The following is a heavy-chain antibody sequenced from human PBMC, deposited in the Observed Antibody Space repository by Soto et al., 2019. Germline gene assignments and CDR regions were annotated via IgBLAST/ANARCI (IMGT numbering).Heavy chain of an antibody. CDR2: IYYSGST. Sequence: PSETLSLTCTVSGGSISSYYWSWIRQPPGKGLEWIGYIYYSGSTNYNPSLKIRVTISVDTSKNQFSLKLSSVTAADTAVYYCARTYYYGSGSYLPYYYYYMDVWGKGTTVTVSS. V-gene: IGHV4-59*08. CDR1: GGSISSYY. CDR3: ARTYYYGSGSYLPYYYYYMDV. D-gene: IGHD3-10*01. J-gene: IGHJ6*03.